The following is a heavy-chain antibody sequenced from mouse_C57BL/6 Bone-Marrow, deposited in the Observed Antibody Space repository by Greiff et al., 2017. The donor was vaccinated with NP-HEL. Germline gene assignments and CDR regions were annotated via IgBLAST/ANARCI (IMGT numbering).Heavy chain of an antibody. J-gene: IGHJ1*03. Sequence: LVESGPELVKPGASVKISCKASGYSFTDYNMNWVKQSNGKSLEWIGVINPNYGTTSYNQKFKGKATLTVDQSSSTAYMQLNSLTSEDSAVYYCARVRLYGYGYWYFDVWGTGTTVTVSS. D-gene: IGHD2-2*01. V-gene: IGHV1-39*01. CDR3: ARVRLYGYGYWYFDV. CDR2: INPNYGTT. CDR1: GYSFTDYN.